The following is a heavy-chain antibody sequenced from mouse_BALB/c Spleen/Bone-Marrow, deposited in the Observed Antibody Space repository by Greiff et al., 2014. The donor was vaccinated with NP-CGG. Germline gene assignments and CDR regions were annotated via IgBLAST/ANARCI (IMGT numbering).Heavy chain of an antibody. D-gene: IGHD2-13*01. Sequence: EVQLQQSGAELVKPGASVKLSCTASGFNIKDTYMHWVKQRPEQGLEWIGRIDPANGNTKYDPKFQGKATITADTSSNTAYLQLSSLTSEDTAVYYCAIYYGDYYAMDYWGQGTSVTVSS. CDR2: IDPANGNT. CDR3: AIYYGDYYAMDY. J-gene: IGHJ4*01. CDR1: GFNIKDTY. V-gene: IGHV14-3*02.